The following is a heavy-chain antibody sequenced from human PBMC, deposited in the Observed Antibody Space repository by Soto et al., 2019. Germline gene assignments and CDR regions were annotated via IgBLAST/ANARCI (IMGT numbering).Heavy chain of an antibody. CDR1: GFSLSTSGVG. Sequence: ESGPTLVNPTQTLTLTCTFSGFSLSTSGVGVGCVRQPPGKAMEWLAVIHWNDDNHYTSSLKTRLTVTKDITKNQVVLTMTNMDPVDTATYYCAHSSTYYDILTGKNWFDPWGQGTLVTVSS. D-gene: IGHD3-9*01. CDR3: AHSSTYYDILTGKNWFDP. J-gene: IGHJ5*02. V-gene: IGHV2-5*01. CDR2: IHWNDDN.